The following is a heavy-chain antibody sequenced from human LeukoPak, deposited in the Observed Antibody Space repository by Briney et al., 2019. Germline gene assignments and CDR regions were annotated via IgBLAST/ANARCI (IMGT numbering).Heavy chain of an antibody. J-gene: IGHJ3*02. CDR1: GGSFSGYY. V-gene: IGHV4-34*01. CDR2: INHSGST. Sequence: PSETLSLTCAVYGGSFSGYYWSWIRQPPGKGLEWIGEINHSGSTNYNPSLKSRVTISVDTSKNQFSLKLSSVTAADTAVYYCARLPTSNDAFDIWGQGTMVTVSS. CDR3: ARLPTSNDAFDI. D-gene: IGHD5-12*01.